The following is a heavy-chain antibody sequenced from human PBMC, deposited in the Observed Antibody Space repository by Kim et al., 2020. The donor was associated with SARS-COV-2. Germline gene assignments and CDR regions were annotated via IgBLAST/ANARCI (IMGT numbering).Heavy chain of an antibody. D-gene: IGHD6-13*01. CDR1: GYSFTSYW. CDR2: IYPGDSDT. V-gene: IGHV5-51*01. CDR3: ARHWEGGAAAGGDAFDI. J-gene: IGHJ3*02. Sequence: GESLKISCKGSGYSFTSYWIGWVRQMPGKGLEWMGIIYPGDSDTRYSPSFQGQVTISADKSISTAYLQWSSLKASETAMYYCARHWEGGAAAGGDAFDIWGQGTMVTVSS.